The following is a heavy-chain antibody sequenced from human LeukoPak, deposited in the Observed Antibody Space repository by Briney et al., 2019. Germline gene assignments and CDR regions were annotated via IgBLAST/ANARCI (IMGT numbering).Heavy chain of an antibody. Sequence: PGGSLRLSCAASGFAFSSDWMSWVRQAPRKGLEWVANIKHDGSEKYYVDSVKGRFTISRDNAKNSLYLEMNSLRVGDTAVYYCARDPSRTVSDNLIVDQWGQGTLVTVSS. V-gene: IGHV3-7*01. CDR3: ARDPSRTVSDNLIVDQ. CDR1: GFAFSSDW. J-gene: IGHJ4*02. CDR2: IKHDGSEK. D-gene: IGHD3-22*01.